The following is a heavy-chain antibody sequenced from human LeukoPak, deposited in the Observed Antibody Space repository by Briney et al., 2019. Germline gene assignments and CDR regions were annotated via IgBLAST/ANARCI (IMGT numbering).Heavy chain of an antibody. CDR1: GFDFSITW. V-gene: IGHV3-74*03. CDR3: ARDWYHAIDY. CDR2: ITSDGTTI. D-gene: IGHD2-2*01. J-gene: IGHJ4*02. Sequence: GGSLRLSCVASGFDFSITWMHWVRQPPGQGLVWVARITSDGTTISYAESVKGRFTISRDNAKNTLYLRMNSLRVDDTAIYYCARDWYHAIDYWGQGTLVTVSS.